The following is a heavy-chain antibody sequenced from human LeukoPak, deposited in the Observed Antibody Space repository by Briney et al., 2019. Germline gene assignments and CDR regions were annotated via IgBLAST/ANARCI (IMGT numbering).Heavy chain of an antibody. CDR1: GGSFSGYY. Sequence: SETLSLTCAVYGGSFSGYYWSWIRQPPGKGLEWIGEINHSGSTNYNPSLKSRVTISVDTSKNQLSLKLSSVTAADTAVYYCARIIAAPDYWGQGTLVTVSS. D-gene: IGHD6-13*01. J-gene: IGHJ4*02. V-gene: IGHV4-34*01. CDR2: INHSGST. CDR3: ARIIAAPDY.